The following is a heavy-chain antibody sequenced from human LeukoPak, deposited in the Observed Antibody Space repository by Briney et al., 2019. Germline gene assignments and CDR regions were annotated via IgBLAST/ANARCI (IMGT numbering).Heavy chain of an antibody. CDR1: GASISTYY. Sequence: PSETLSLTCTVSGASISTYYWSWIRQPAGKGLEWVGRIFASGTTNYNPSLESRVAMSVDTSKNQFSLNLSSATAADTAIYYCVQDGPLRSDYWGQGTLVTVSS. D-gene: IGHD3-16*01. CDR2: IFASGTT. CDR3: VQDGPLRSDY. J-gene: IGHJ4*02. V-gene: IGHV4-4*07.